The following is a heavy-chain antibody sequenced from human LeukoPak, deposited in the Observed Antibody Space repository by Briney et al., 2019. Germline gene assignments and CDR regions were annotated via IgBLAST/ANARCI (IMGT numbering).Heavy chain of an antibody. CDR1: GGSIGSGYY. V-gene: IGHV4-39*02. J-gene: IGHJ4*02. CDR2: IHYGGTT. Sequence: TSETLSLTCTVSGGSIGSGYYWAWIRQPPGKGLEWIGSIHYGGTTHYNPSLQSRVTISADTSKNQFALDLRSVTAADTAVYYCTRDIGDFVSDFWGQGTLATVSS. D-gene: IGHD2-21*02. CDR3: TRDIGDFVSDF.